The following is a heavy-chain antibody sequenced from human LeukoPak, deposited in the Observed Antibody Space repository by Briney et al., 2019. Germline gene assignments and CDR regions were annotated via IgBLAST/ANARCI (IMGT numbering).Heavy chain of an antibody. CDR3: AKDGCSSTSCYPFTMVRGGFDY. J-gene: IGHJ4*02. V-gene: IGHV3-7*03. Sequence: GGSLRLSCAASGFTFSSYWMSWVRQAPGKGLEWVANIKQDGSEKYYVDSVKGRFTISRDDAKNSLYLQMNSLRAEDTAVYYCAKDGCSSTSCYPFTMVRGGFDYWGQGTLVTVSS. CDR1: GFTFSSYW. CDR2: IKQDGSEK. D-gene: IGHD2-2*01.